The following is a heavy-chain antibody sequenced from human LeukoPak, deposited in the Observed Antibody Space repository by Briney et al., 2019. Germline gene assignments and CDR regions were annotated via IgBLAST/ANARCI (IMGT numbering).Heavy chain of an antibody. V-gene: IGHV4-34*01. CDR3: ARVRDYVWGSYRYFDC. D-gene: IGHD3-16*02. CDR1: SESFSDYY. Sequence: SETLSLTCAVYSESFSDYYWSWIRQPPGKGLEWIGEINHSGSTNYNPSLKSRVTISVDTSKNQFSLKLSSVTAADTAVYYCARVRDYVWGSYRYFDCWGQGTLVTVSS. J-gene: IGHJ4*02. CDR2: INHSGST.